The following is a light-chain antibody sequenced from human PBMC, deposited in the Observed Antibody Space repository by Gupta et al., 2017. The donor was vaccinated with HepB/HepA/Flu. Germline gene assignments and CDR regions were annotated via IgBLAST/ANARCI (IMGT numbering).Light chain of an antibody. Sequence: SYELTQPPSVSVSPGQTASITCSGDKLGNNYACWYQQKPGQAPVQVIYQNVERPSGIPERFSGSNSGNTATLTISGTQAIDEADYYCQACDSSTAKVGFGGGTKLTVL. J-gene: IGLJ2*01. V-gene: IGLV3-1*01. CDR3: QACDSSTAKVG. CDR1: KLGNNY. CDR2: QNV.